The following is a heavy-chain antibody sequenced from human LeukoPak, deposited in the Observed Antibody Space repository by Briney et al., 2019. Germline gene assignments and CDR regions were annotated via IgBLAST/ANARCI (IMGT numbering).Heavy chain of an antibody. D-gene: IGHD3-9*01. Sequence: SETLSLTCAVYGGSFSGYYWSWIRQPPGKGLEWIGEINHSGSTNYNPSLKSRVTISVDTSKNQSSLKLSSVTAADTAVYYCARGRPYLSYDILTGYYDDYYYGMDVWGQGTTVTVSS. J-gene: IGHJ6*02. CDR1: GGSFSGYY. CDR3: ARGRPYLSYDILTGYYDDYYYGMDV. CDR2: INHSGST. V-gene: IGHV4-34*01.